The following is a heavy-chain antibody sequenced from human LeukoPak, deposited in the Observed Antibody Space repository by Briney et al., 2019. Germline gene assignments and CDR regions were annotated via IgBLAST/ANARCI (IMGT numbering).Heavy chain of an antibody. CDR3: ARAHGGEPYFDY. Sequence: ASVKVSCKASGYTFTGYYMHWVRQAPGQGLEWMGWISAYNGNTNYAQKLQGRVTMTTDTSTSTAYMELRSLRSDDTAVYYCARAHGGEPYFDYWGQGTLVTVSS. CDR1: GYTFTGYY. J-gene: IGHJ4*02. CDR2: ISAYNGNT. V-gene: IGHV1-18*04. D-gene: IGHD3-16*01.